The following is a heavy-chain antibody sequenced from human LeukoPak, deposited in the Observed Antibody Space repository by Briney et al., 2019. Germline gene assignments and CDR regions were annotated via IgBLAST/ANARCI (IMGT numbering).Heavy chain of an antibody. D-gene: IGHD2/OR15-2a*01. CDR3: ARDPGLLPDY. CDR2: IYYSGST. V-gene: IGHV4-61*01. Sequence: SETLSLTCTVSGGSVSSGSYYWSWIRQPPGKGLEWIGYIYYSGSTNYNPSLKSRVTISVDTSKNQFSLKLSSVTAADTAVYYCARDPGLLPDYWGQGTLVTVSS. J-gene: IGHJ4*02. CDR1: GGSVSSGSYY.